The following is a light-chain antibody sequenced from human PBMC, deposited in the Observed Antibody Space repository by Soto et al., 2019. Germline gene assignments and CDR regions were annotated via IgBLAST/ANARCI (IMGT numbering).Light chain of an antibody. V-gene: IGKV4-1*01. CDR2: WAS. Sequence: DIQMTQSPSTLSASVGDRVTITCRASQSISSWLAWYQQKPGQPPKVLINWASTRESGVPDRFSGSGSGADFTLTISSLQAEDVAVYYCQQYYSTPPTFGGGTKLEIK. CDR3: QQYYSTPPT. J-gene: IGKJ4*01. CDR1: QSISSW.